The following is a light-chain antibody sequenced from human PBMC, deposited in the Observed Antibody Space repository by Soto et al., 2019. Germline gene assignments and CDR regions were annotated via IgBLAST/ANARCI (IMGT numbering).Light chain of an antibody. Sequence: DIQMTQSPSSLSASVGDRVTITCRASQAIRNDLAWYQQKPGRAPKRLIYGSSSLQSGVPSGFSGRGSGTEFTLTISSLQPEDFATYYCLQHNVFPRTFGQGTKVEIK. CDR3: LQHNVFPRT. CDR1: QAIRND. V-gene: IGKV1-17*01. CDR2: GSS. J-gene: IGKJ1*01.